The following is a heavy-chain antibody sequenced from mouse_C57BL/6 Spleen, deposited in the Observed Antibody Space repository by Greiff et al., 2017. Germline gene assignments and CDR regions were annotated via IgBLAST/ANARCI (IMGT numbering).Heavy chain of an antibody. V-gene: IGHV1-52*01. Sequence: QVQLQQPGAELVRPGSSVKLSCKASGYTFTSYWMHWVKQRPIQGLEWIGNIDPSDSETHYNQKFKDKATLTVDKSSSTAYMQLSSLTSEDSAVYYCARSMVTTGEWFADWGQGTLVTVSA. J-gene: IGHJ3*01. CDR1: GYTFTSYW. D-gene: IGHD2-2*01. CDR3: ARSMVTTGEWFAD. CDR2: IDPSDSET.